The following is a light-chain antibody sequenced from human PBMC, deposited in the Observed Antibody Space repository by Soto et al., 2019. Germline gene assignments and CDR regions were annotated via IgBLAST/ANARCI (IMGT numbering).Light chain of an antibody. V-gene: IGKV3-15*01. Sequence: EIVLTQSPDTLSLSPGERATLSCRASQSVTYDQLAWYRQTPGQAPRLLIYGASTRAAGIPARFSGSGSGTDFTLTITSLQSEDFAVYYCQQYNNWPPFTFGPGTKVDIK. CDR1: QSVTYD. CDR2: GAS. CDR3: QQYNNWPPFT. J-gene: IGKJ3*01.